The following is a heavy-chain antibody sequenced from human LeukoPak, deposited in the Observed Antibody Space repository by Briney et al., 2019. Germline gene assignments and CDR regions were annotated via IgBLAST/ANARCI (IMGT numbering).Heavy chain of an antibody. Sequence: PGGSLTLSCAASGFTFSIYAMSWVRQAPGKGLEWVSAIPDSGGDTFHADSVKGRLTISRDNSKNTLYLQMSSLRVEDTAVYYCAKGSSSSRPYYFDFWGQGALVTVSS. D-gene: IGHD6-6*01. V-gene: IGHV3-23*01. CDR1: GFTFSIYA. CDR3: AKGSSSSRPYYFDF. CDR2: IPDSGGDT. J-gene: IGHJ4*02.